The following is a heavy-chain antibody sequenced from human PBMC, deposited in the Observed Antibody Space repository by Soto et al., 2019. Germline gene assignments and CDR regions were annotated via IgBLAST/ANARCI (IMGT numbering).Heavy chain of an antibody. CDR1: GYTFTSNW. CDR2: INPSGDST. CDR3: ARGDSTDCSNGVCSFFYNHDMDV. J-gene: IGHJ6*02. Sequence: ASGKVSCKASGYTFTSNWIHWARRAPGQGLEWMGVINPSGDSTKYAQKFQGRVTMTTDTSISTASMELTRLTSDDTAIYYCARGDSTDCSNGVCSFFYNHDMDVWGQGTTVTVSS. V-gene: IGHV1-46*01. D-gene: IGHD2-8*01.